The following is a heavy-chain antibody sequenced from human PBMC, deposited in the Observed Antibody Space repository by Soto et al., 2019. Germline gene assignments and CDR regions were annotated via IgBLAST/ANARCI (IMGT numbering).Heavy chain of an antibody. CDR3: ARLLSTCEKSYSFDI. V-gene: IGHV4-39*01. J-gene: IGHJ3*02. D-gene: IGHD3-10*01. CDR2: IYYSGST. CDR1: GGSISSSSYY. Sequence: QLQLQESGPGLVKPSETLSLTCTVSGGSISSSSYYWGWISQPPGKGLEWIGSIYYSGSTYYNPSLKSRVTISDYTSKNEVCLKRSSVTVTDTAVYYCARLLSTCEKSYSFDIWGQGTMVTFSS.